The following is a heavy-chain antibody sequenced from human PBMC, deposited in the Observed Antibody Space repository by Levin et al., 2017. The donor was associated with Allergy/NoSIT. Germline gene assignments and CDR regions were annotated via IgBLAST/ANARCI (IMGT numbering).Heavy chain of an antibody. V-gene: IGHV3-23*01. J-gene: IGHJ4*02. D-gene: IGHD2-21*02. CDR1: GFTFSTHV. CDR2: INPGGTIT. CDR3: AKGVSCGDDCYSLPDY. Sequence: PPGGSLRLSCAASGFTFSTHVMIWVRQAPGKGLEWVSAINPGGTITNYVSSVKGRFTISRDNSKNTLYLLMTSLGAEDTAVYYCAKGVSCGDDCYSLPDYWGQGTLVTVSS.